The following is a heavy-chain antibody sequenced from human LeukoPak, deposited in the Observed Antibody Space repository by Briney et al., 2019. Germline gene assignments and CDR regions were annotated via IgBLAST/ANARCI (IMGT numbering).Heavy chain of an antibody. Sequence: GGSLRLSCAASGFTFSTYDMHWVRQATGKGLEWVSTIGTAGDTYYPGSVKGRFTISRENAKNSLYLQMNSLRAEDTAVYYCARGRIFGVVNPIPFPDYWGQGTLVTVSS. CDR1: GFTFSTYD. CDR2: IGTAGDT. J-gene: IGHJ4*02. V-gene: IGHV3-13*01. CDR3: ARGRIFGVVNPIPFPDY. D-gene: IGHD3-3*01.